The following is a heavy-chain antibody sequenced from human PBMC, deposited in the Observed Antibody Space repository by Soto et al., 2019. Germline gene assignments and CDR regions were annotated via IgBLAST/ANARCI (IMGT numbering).Heavy chain of an antibody. J-gene: IGHJ4*02. CDR3: ARSPFLECN. Sequence: EVQLAESGGGLVQPGGSLRLSCAVSGFIFSDYEMNWVRQAPGKGLEWISYISSSGSRIYYADSVKGRVTISRDNAKNSLFLQMNSLRAEDTAVYYCARSPFLECNWAQGTLVTVSS. V-gene: IGHV3-48*03. D-gene: IGHD3-3*02. CDR2: ISSSGSRI. CDR1: GFIFSDYE.